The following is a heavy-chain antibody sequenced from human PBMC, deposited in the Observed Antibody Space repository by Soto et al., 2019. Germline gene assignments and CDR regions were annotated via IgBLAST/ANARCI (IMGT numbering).Heavy chain of an antibody. J-gene: IGHJ1*01. V-gene: IGHV3-23*01. CDR1: GFTFSSYA. Sequence: GGSLRLSCAASGFTFSSYAMSWVRQAPGKGLEWVSAISGSGGSTYYADSVKGRFTISRDNSKNTLYLQMNSLRAEDTAVYYCAKDLGDSSSWYGYFQHWGQGTLVTVSS. D-gene: IGHD6-13*01. CDR3: AKDLGDSSSWYGYFQH. CDR2: ISGSGGST.